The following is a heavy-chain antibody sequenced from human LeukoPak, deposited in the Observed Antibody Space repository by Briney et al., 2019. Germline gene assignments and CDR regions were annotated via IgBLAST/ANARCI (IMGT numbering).Heavy chain of an antibody. CDR2: LDIGGNT. CDR1: GFIVRSRE. J-gene: IGHJ3*02. Sequence: GGSLRLSCAASGFIVRSREMSWVRQAPEKGLEWVSVLDIGGNTYYADSVKGRFAISRDTSKNTLYLQLNSLRVEDTAVYYCRAWIDSFDIWGQGTVVTVSS. V-gene: IGHV3-53*01. D-gene: IGHD1-1*01. CDR3: RAWIDSFDI.